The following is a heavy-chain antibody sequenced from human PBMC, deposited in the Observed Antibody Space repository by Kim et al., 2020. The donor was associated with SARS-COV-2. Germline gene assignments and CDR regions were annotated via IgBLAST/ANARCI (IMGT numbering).Heavy chain of an antibody. D-gene: IGHD3-9*01. CDR2: INAGNGNT. CDR1: GYTFTSYA. J-gene: IGHJ4*02. CDR3: AREERYFDWLPFDY. V-gene: IGHV1-3*01. Sequence: ASVKVSCKASGYTFTSYAMHWVRQAPGQRLEWMGWINAGNGNTKYSQKFQGRVTITRDTSASTAYMELSSLRSEDTAVYYCAREERYFDWLPFDYWGQGTLVTVSS.